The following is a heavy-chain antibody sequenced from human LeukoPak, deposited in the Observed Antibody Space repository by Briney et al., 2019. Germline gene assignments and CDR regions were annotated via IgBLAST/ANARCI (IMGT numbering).Heavy chain of an antibody. J-gene: IGHJ6*03. Sequence: ASETLSLTCTVSGGSISSYYWSWIRQPPGKGLEWIGYIYYSGSTNYNPSLKSRVTISVDTSKNQFSLKLSSVTAADTAVYYCARSVEGYCSGGSCYSYYYYMDVWGKGTTVTVSS. V-gene: IGHV4-59*01. D-gene: IGHD2-15*01. CDR1: GGSISSYY. CDR3: ARSVEGYCSGGSCYSYYYYMDV. CDR2: IYYSGST.